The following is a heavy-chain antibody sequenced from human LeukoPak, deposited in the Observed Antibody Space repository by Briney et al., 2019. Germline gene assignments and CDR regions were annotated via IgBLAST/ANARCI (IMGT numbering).Heavy chain of an antibody. CDR3: ARLKDYFGSGSYFDY. CDR2: IYPGDSDT. D-gene: IGHD3-10*01. CDR1: GYSFTSYW. V-gene: IGHV5-51*01. J-gene: IGHJ4*02. Sequence: PGESLKISCKGSGYSFTSYWIGWVRQMPGKGLGWMGIIYPGDSDTRYSPSFQGQVTISADKSITTAYLQWSSLKASDTAIYYCARLKDYFGSGSYFDYWGQGTLVTVSS.